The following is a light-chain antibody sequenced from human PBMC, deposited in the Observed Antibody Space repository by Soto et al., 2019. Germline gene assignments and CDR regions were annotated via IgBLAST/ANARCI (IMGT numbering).Light chain of an antibody. Sequence: QSVLTQPASVSGSPGQAITIPCTGTSTDVGSYNLVSWYQQHPGKAPKLMIFEGNKRPSGVSNRFSGSKSGNTASLTISGLRAEDEADYYCCSYAGTSTYYVFGTGTKLTVL. J-gene: IGLJ1*01. CDR3: CSYAGTSTYYV. V-gene: IGLV2-23*01. CDR2: EGN. CDR1: STDVGSYNL.